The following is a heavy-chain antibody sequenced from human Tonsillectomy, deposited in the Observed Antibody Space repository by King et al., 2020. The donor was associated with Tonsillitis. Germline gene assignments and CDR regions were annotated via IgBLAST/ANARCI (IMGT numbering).Heavy chain of an antibody. Sequence: QLQDSGPGLVKPSETLSLTCTVSGGSISSYYWSWIRQPAGKGLEWIGRIYTSGSTNYSPSLKSRVTMSVDTSKNQFSLKLSSVTAADTAVYYCARVYHYGSGSYYQARGAFDIWGQGTMVTVSS. CDR1: GGSISSYY. D-gene: IGHD3-10*01. CDR2: IYTSGST. CDR3: ARVYHYGSGSYYQARGAFDI. J-gene: IGHJ3*02. V-gene: IGHV4-4*07.